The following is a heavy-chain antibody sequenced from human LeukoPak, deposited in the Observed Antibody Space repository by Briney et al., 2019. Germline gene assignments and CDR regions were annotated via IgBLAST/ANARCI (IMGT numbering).Heavy chain of an antibody. V-gene: IGHV4-38-2*02. D-gene: IGHD6-13*01. CDR2: IYHSGST. CDR1: GYSISSGYY. J-gene: IGHJ4*02. CDR3: ARGMVRLGSSWYELSFDY. Sequence: SETLSLTCTVSGYSISSGYYWGWIRQPPGKGLEWIGSIYHSGSTYYNPSLKSRVTISVDTSKNQFSLKLSSVTAADTAVYYCARGMVRLGSSWYELSFDYWGQGTLVTVSS.